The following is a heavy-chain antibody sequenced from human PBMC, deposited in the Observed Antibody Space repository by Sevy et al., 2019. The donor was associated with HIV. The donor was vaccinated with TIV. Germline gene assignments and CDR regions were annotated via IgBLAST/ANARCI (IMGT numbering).Heavy chain of an antibody. V-gene: IGHV3-33*01. CDR3: ARARGYLCDC. J-gene: IGHJ4*02. CDR2: IWYDGSNK. D-gene: IGHD3-22*01. CDR1: GFTFSSYG. Sequence: GGSLRLSCAASGFTFSSYGMHSVRQAPGKGLEWVAVIWYDGSNKYYADSVKGQFTISRDNSKNTQYLQMNSLRAEDTAVYYCARARGYLCDCWGQGTLVTVSS.